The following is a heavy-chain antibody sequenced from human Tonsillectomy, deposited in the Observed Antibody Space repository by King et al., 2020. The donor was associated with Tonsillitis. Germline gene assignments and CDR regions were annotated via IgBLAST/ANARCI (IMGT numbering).Heavy chain of an antibody. D-gene: IGHD6-13*01. CDR1: GYPFTTYA. CDR3: ARSAADTVNAFDI. Sequence: QLVQSGAEVKKPGASVKVSCKASGYPFTTYAMHWVRQAPGQRLEWMGWSNAGNGNTKYSQEFQGRVNITRDTSASTAYMELSSLRSEDMAGYYCARSAADTVNAFDIWGQGTMVTVSS. V-gene: IGHV1-3*02. CDR2: SNAGNGNT. J-gene: IGHJ3*02.